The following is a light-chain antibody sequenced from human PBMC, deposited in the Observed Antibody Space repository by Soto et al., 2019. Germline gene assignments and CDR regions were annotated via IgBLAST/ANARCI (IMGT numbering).Light chain of an antibody. J-gene: IGKJ1*01. Sequence: EIVLTQSPGTLSLSPGERATLSCRASQSVSNNYLAWYQQKPGQAPRLLIYGASNRATGIPDRFSGSGSGTEFTLTISRLEPEDFAVYYWQQYGSSGTFGQGTKVDIK. V-gene: IGKV3-20*01. CDR2: GAS. CDR1: QSVSNNY. CDR3: QQYGSSGT.